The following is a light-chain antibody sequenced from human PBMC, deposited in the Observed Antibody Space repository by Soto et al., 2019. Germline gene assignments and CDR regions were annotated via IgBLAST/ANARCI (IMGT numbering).Light chain of an antibody. Sequence: QSALPQPASVSGTPGQPITISCTGTSSDDGGYNYVSWYQHHPGKAPKLIIYDVTNRPSGVSNSFSGSNSGNTASLTISGLQPEDEADYYCSSYTTSNTRQIVFGTGTKVTVL. V-gene: IGLV2-14*03. CDR1: SSDDGGYNY. CDR2: DVT. CDR3: SSYTTSNTRQIV. J-gene: IGLJ1*01.